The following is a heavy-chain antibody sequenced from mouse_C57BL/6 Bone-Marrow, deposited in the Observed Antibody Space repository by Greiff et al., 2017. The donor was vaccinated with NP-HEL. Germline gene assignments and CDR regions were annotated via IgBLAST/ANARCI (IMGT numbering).Heavy chain of an antibody. CDR2: IWSGGST. CDR1: GFSLTSYG. Sequence: QVQLKESGPGLVQPSQSLSITCTVSGFSLTSYGVHWVRQSPGKGLEWLGVIWSGGSTDYNAAFISRLSISKDNSKSQVFFKMNSLQADDTAIYYCARKGGNYPYYYAMDYWGQGTSVTVSS. CDR3: ARKGGNYPYYYAMDY. D-gene: IGHD2-1*01. V-gene: IGHV2-2*01. J-gene: IGHJ4*01.